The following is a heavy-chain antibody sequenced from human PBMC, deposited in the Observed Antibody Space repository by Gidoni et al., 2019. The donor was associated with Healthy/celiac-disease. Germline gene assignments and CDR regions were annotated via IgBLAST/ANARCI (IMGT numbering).Heavy chain of an antibody. D-gene: IGHD3-16*01. CDR3: AKDDYCLIGY. CDR1: GFTFSSYA. V-gene: IGHV3-23*01. CDR2: ISGSGGRT. J-gene: IGHJ4*02. Sequence: EVQLLESGGGLVQPGGSLRRSCAASGFTFSSYAMSWVRRAPGKGLEWVSAISGSGGRTYYADSVKVRFTISRDNSKNTLYLQMNSLRAEDTAVYYCAKDDYCLIGYWGQGTLVTVSS.